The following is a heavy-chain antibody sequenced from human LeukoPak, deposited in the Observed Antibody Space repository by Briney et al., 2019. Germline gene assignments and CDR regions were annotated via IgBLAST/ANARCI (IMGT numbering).Heavy chain of an antibody. Sequence: QPGGSLRLSCAASGFTVSSNYMSWVRQAPGKGLEWVSVIYSGGSTSYADSLKGRFTISRDNAKNSLYLQMDSLRAEDTAVYYCARYNSGWNDYWGQGTLVTVSS. V-gene: IGHV3-66*01. D-gene: IGHD6-19*01. CDR3: ARYNSGWNDY. CDR2: IYSGGST. CDR1: GFTVSSNY. J-gene: IGHJ4*02.